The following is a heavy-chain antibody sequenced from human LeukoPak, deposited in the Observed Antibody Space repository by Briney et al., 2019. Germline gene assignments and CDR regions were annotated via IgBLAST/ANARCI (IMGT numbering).Heavy chain of an antibody. CDR3: ARRSFCAGDCLCLDY. CDR2: MYYSGVT. CDR1: GDSLTSNNYF. J-gene: IGHJ4*02. D-gene: IGHD2-21*02. V-gene: IGHV4-39*01. Sequence: SETLSLTCIVSGDSLTSNNYFWGWIRPSPGKGLEWLGSMYYSGVTYYSPSFKSRITMSLDTSNNQFSLRLNSVTAADTAVYYCARRSFCAGDCLCLDYWGQGILVTVSS.